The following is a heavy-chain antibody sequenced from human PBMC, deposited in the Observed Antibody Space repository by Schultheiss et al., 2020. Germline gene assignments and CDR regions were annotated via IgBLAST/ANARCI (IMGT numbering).Heavy chain of an antibody. Sequence: GGSLRLSCAASGFTFSSYYMNWVRQAPGKGLEWVSYISSSSSTIKYADSVKGRFTISRNNGKNSLYLQMNSLRDEDTAVYYCARVGAAALDYWGQGTLVTVSS. CDR3: ARVGAAALDY. V-gene: IGHV3-48*02. CDR2: ISSSSSTI. D-gene: IGHD6-13*01. CDR1: GFTFSSYY. J-gene: IGHJ4*02.